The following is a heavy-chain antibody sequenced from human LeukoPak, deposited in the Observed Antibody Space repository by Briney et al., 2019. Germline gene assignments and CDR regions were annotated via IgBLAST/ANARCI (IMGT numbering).Heavy chain of an antibody. V-gene: IGHV3-30*04. D-gene: IGHD3-10*02. CDR1: GFTFSSYA. CDR2: IPYDGSNK. Sequence: GGSLRLSCAASGFTFSSYAMHWVRQAPGKGLEWVAVIPYDGSNKYYADSVKGRFTISRDNSKNTLYLQMNSLRAEDTAVYYCAELGITMIGGVWGKGTTVTISS. J-gene: IGHJ6*04. CDR3: AELGITMIGGV.